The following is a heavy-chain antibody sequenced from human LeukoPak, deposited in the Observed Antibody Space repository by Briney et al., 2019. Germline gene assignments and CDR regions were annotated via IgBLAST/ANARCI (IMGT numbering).Heavy chain of an antibody. CDR1: GGSFSGYY. J-gene: IGHJ4*02. D-gene: IGHD1-26*01. V-gene: IGHV4-34*01. CDR3: ARRSIVGALLLARFDY. Sequence: PSETLSLTCAVYGGSFSGYYWSWIRPPPGKGLEWIGEINRSGSTNYNPSLKSRVTISVDTSKNQFSLKLSSVTAADTAVYYCARRSIVGALLLARFDYWGQGTLVTVSS. CDR2: INRSGST.